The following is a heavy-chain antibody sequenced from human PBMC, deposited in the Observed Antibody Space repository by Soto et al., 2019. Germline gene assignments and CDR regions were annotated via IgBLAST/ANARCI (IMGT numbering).Heavy chain of an antibody. V-gene: IGHV4-30-2*01. CDR3: ARAIGWFGELLGGYYFTT. Sequence: QLQLQESGSGLVKPSQTLSLTCAVSGGSISSGGYSWSWIRQPPGKGLEWIGYIYHSGSTYYNPSLKSRVTISVDRSKNQFSLKLSSVTAVDTAVYYCARAIGWFGELLGGYYFTTGAREPWSPSPQ. CDR2: IYHSGST. D-gene: IGHD3-10*01. J-gene: IGHJ4*02. CDR1: GGSISSGGYS.